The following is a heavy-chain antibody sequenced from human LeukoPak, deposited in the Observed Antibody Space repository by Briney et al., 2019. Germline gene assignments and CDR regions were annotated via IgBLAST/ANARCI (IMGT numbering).Heavy chain of an antibody. V-gene: IGHV3-74*01. CDR1: GFTFSSYW. Sequence: PGGSLRLSCAASGFTFSSYWMHWVRQAPGKGLVWVSRINSDGSSTSYADSVKGRFTISRDNAKNTLYLQMNSLRAEDTAVYYCARASRSSSWLRESYYYYMDVWGKGTTVTVSS. J-gene: IGHJ6*03. D-gene: IGHD6-13*01. CDR3: ARASRSSSWLRESYYYYMDV. CDR2: INSDGSST.